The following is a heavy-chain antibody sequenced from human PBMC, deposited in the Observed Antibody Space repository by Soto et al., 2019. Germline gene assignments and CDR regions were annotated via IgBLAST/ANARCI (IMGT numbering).Heavy chain of an antibody. CDR1: GDSISSGGYY. CDR2: IFHNGNT. CDR3: ARASTTSYDYSWGSYRSDWFDP. J-gene: IGHJ5*02. D-gene: IGHD3-16*02. Sequence: QVQLQESGPGLVKPSQTLSLTCTVSGDSISSGGYYWSWIRQHPGKGLEWIAYIFHNGNTYYNPSLKSRLIIAVEISKNQFSLHLSSVSAADTAVYYCARASTTSYDYSWGSYRSDWFDPWGQGTLVTVS. V-gene: IGHV4-31*03.